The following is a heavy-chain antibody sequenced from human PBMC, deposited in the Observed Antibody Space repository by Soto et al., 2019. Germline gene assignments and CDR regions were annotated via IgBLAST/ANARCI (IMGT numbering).Heavy chain of an antibody. CDR1: GFIFGNHG. Sequence: GGSLRLSCAASGFIFGNHGMTWVRQAPGRALEWVSTINANAIYTHYADSVKGRFTISRDNSKSTLDLQMNSLSAEDTAIYYCVSRVSAHFGLWGPGTLVTVSS. D-gene: IGHD2-8*01. J-gene: IGHJ4*02. CDR3: VSRVSAHFGL. CDR2: INANAIYT. V-gene: IGHV3-23*01.